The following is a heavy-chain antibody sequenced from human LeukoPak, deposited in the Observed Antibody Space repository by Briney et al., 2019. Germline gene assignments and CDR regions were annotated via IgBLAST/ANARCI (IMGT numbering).Heavy chain of an antibody. J-gene: IGHJ6*03. CDR3: ARYYYDSSGYFGDYYYYYYMDV. D-gene: IGHD3-22*01. CDR1: GGTFSSYA. V-gene: IGHV1-69*05. Sequence: EASVKVSCKASGGTFSSYAISWVRQAPGQGLEWMGGIIPIFGTANYAQKFQGRVTITTDESTSTAYMELSSLRSVDTAVYYCARYYYDSSGYFGDYYYYYYMDVWGKGTTVTVSS. CDR2: IIPIFGTA.